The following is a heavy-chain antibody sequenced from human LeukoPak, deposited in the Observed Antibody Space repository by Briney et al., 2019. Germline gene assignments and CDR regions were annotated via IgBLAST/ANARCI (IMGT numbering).Heavy chain of an antibody. Sequence: TGGSLRLSCAASGFTFSSYAMHWVRQAPGKGLEYVSAISSNGGSTYYANSVKGRFTISRDNSKNTPYLQMGSLRAEDMAVYYCARDRRASSGWYLNFDYWGQGTLVTVSS. CDR2: ISSNGGST. CDR3: ARDRRASSGWYLNFDY. CDR1: GFTFSSYA. V-gene: IGHV3-64*01. D-gene: IGHD6-19*01. J-gene: IGHJ4*02.